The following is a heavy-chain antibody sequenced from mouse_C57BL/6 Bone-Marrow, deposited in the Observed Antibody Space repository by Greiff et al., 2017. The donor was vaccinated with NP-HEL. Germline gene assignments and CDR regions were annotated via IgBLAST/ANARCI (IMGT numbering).Heavy chain of an antibody. CDR2: IYPGDGDT. CDR3: AGGLAY. Sequence: LQESGPELVKPGASVKISCKASGYAFSSSWMNWVKQRPGKGLEWIGRIYPGDGDTNYNGKFKGKATLTADKSSSTAYMQLSSLTSEDSAVYFCAGGLAYWGQGTLVTVSA. J-gene: IGHJ3*01. V-gene: IGHV1-82*01. CDR1: GYAFSSSW.